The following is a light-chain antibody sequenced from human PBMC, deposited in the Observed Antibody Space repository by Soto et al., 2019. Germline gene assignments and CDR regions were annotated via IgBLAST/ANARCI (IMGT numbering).Light chain of an antibody. J-gene: IGLJ1*01. CDR2: DVS. V-gene: IGLV2-11*01. CDR1: SSDVGDYNY. Sequence: QSALTQPRSVSGSPGQSVAISCTGTSSDVGDYNYVSWYQQHPGKAPKVMIYDVSKRPSGVPDRFSGSKSGNTASLTISGLQAEAEADYYCCSYAGSPYVFGTGTKLTVL. CDR3: CSYAGSPYV.